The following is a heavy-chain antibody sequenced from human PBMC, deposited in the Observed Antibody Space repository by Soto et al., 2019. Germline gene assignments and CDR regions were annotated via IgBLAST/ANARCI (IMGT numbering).Heavy chain of an antibody. J-gene: IGHJ6*02. CDR1: GFTLSGYD. Sequence: EVQLVESGGGLVQPGGSLRLSCAASGFTLSGYDIHWFRQATGKGLEWVSGIGPAGDTYYEASVKGRFTSSRENAKNSLYLQMNSLRVGDTAVYYCTKKTPTNGMAVWGQGTTVTVSS. V-gene: IGHV3-13*01. CDR3: TKKTPTNGMAV. CDR2: IGPAGDT. D-gene: IGHD2-15*01.